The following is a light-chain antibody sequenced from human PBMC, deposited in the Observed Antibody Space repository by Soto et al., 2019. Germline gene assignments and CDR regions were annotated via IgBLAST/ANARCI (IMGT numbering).Light chain of an antibody. CDR3: QQRSNWL. J-gene: IGKJ4*01. V-gene: IGKV3-11*01. CDR1: QSVSSY. CDR2: DAS. Sequence: EIVLTQSPATLSLSPGERATLSCRASQSVSSYLAWYQQKPGQAPRLLIYDASSRATGIPARFSGSGSGTDFTLTISSLEPEYFAVYYCQQRSNWLFGGGTKVDIK.